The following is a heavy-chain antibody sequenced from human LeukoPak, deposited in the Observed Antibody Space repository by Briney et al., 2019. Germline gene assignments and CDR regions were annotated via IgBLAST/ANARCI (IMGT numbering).Heavy chain of an antibody. V-gene: IGHV4-59*13. CDR2: IHASGPT. D-gene: IGHD2-8*01. Sequence: SETLSLTCTVSGGSISTYYWSWIRRPPGKGLEWIAYIHASGPTNYNPSLKSRITISVDTSKNQFSLKLSSVTAADTAVYYCARDNGFFDYWGQGTLVTVSS. CDR1: GGSISTYY. CDR3: ARDNGFFDY. J-gene: IGHJ4*02.